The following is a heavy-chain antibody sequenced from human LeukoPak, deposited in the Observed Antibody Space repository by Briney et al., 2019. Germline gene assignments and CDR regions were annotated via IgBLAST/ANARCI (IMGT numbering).Heavy chain of an antibody. CDR2: IRYDGSNK. J-gene: IGHJ4*02. V-gene: IGHV3-30*02. CDR3: ARVTPVAGHFDY. CDR1: GFTFSSYG. D-gene: IGHD6-19*01. Sequence: GGSLRLSCAASGFTFSSYGMHWVRQAPGKGLEWVAFIRYDGSNKYYADSVKGRFTISRDNSKNTLYLQMNSLRAEDTAVYYCARVTPVAGHFDYWGQGTLVTVSS.